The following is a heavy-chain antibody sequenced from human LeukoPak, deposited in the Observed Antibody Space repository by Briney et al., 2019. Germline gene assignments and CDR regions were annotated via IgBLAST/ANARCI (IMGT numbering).Heavy chain of an antibody. CDR1: GFTFSSSA. D-gene: IGHD6-25*01. Sequence: GGSLRLSCAAPGFTFSSSAMHWVRQASGKGLEWVGRIRSKASSYATAYAASVQGRFTISRDDSKNTAYLQMNSLKTEDTAVYWCPRQERRLEDAFDIWGQGTMVTVSS. CDR2: IRSKASSYAT. J-gene: IGHJ3*02. V-gene: IGHV3-73*01. CDR3: PRQERRLEDAFDI.